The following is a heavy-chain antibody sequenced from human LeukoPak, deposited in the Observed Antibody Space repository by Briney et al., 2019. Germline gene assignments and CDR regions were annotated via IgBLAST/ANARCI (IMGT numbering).Heavy chain of an antibody. J-gene: IGHJ2*01. CDR1: GDPISRYY. Sequence: SETLSLTCTDSGDPISRYYWSCIRETPGEGLEWIGHIYYSWTPNYNPPLKSRVTISVDTAKNQFSLKLSSVTAADTAVYYCARDIVVVAATQHWYFDLWGRGTLVTVSS. D-gene: IGHD2-15*01. CDR3: ARDIVVVAATQHWYFDL. V-gene: IGHV4-59*01. CDR2: IYYSWTP.